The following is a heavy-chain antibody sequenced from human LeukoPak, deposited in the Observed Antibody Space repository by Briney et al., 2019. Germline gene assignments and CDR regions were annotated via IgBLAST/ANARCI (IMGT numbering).Heavy chain of an antibody. V-gene: IGHV5-51*01. J-gene: IGHJ4*02. CDR1: GYSFSIYW. Sequence: GESLKISCKASGYSFSIYWIGWVRQMPGKGLEWMGIIYPGDSDTRYSPSFQGQVTISADKSISTAYLQWSSLKASDTAMYYCARLRDYYDSSGYPDYWGQGTLVTVSS. CDR2: IYPGDSDT. CDR3: ARLRDYYDSSGYPDY. D-gene: IGHD3-22*01.